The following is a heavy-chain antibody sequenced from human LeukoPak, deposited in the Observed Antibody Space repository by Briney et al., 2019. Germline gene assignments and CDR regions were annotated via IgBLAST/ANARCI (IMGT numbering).Heavy chain of an antibody. CDR2: INPNSGGT. Sequence: ASVKVSCKASGYTFTGYYMHWVRQAPGQGLEWMGWINPNSGGTDYAQKFQGRVTMTRDTSISTAYMELRSLRSDDTAVYYCARESFYGSGSPLDYWGQGTLVTVSS. CDR1: GYTFTGYY. J-gene: IGHJ4*02. CDR3: ARESFYGSGSPLDY. V-gene: IGHV1-2*02. D-gene: IGHD3-10*01.